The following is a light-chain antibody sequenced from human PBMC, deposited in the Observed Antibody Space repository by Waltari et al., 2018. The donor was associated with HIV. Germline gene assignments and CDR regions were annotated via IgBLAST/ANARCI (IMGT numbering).Light chain of an antibody. CDR1: QDISNY. V-gene: IGKV1-33*01. J-gene: IGKJ4*01. CDR3: QQYDNLPRHPLT. CDR2: DAS. Sequence: DIQMTQSPSSLSASVGDRVTITCQASQDISNYLNWYQQKPGKAPKLLIYDASNLETGVPSRFSGSGSGTDFTFTISSLQPEDIATYYCQQYDNLPRHPLTFGGGTKVEIK.